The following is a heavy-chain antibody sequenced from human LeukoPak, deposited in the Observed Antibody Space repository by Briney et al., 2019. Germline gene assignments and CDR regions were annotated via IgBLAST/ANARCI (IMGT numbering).Heavy chain of an antibody. CDR2: ISGSGGST. Sequence: PGGSLRLSCAASGFTFSSYGMSWVRQAPGKGLEWVSAISGSGGSTYYADSVKGRFTISRDNSKDTLYLQMNSLRAEDTAVYHCAKDKTYDDFWSGHDAFDIWGQGTMVTVSS. D-gene: IGHD3-3*01. J-gene: IGHJ3*02. CDR3: AKDKTYDDFWSGHDAFDI. CDR1: GFTFSSYG. V-gene: IGHV3-23*01.